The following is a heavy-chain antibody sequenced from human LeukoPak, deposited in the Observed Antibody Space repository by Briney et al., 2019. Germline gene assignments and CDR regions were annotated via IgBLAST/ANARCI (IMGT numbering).Heavy chain of an antibody. D-gene: IGHD5-12*01. CDR3: ARWYSGYDPKALDY. CDR1: GFTFSDYN. CDR2: ISSSSSFI. V-gene: IGHV3-21*01. Sequence: NTGGSLRLSCAASGFTFSDYNMKWVRRAPGKGLEWVSSISSSSSFIYYADSVKGRFTISRDNAKNSLYLQMNSLRAEDTAVYYCARWYSGYDPKALDYWGQGTLVTVSS. J-gene: IGHJ4*02.